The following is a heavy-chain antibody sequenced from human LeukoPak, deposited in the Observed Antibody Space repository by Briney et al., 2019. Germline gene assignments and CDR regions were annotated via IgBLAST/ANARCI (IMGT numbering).Heavy chain of an antibody. CDR1: GYSFSNYW. Sequence: GESRKISCKGSGYSFSNYWIGWVRQMPGKGLEWMGIIHPGDSDTRYSPSFQGQGTMSVDESITTAYLQWSSLRASDSAMYYCARGGKDRYGSSDCWGQGTLVTVSS. D-gene: IGHD2-21*01. V-gene: IGHV5-51*01. CDR2: IHPGDSDT. CDR3: ARGGKDRYGSSDC. J-gene: IGHJ4*02.